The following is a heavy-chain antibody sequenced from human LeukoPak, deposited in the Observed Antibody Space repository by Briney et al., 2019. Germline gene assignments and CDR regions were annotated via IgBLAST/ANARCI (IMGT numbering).Heavy chain of an antibody. D-gene: IGHD3-10*01. Sequence: VASVKVSCKASGYTFTDYYVHWVRQAPGQGLEWMGWMNPKSGNTGYARKFQGRVTMTRNTSISTAYMELSSLRSEDTAVYYCARAWLGSGSYSAHWGQGTLVTVSS. CDR1: GYTFTDYY. J-gene: IGHJ4*02. CDR2: MNPKSGNT. CDR3: ARAWLGSGSYSAH. V-gene: IGHV1-8*02.